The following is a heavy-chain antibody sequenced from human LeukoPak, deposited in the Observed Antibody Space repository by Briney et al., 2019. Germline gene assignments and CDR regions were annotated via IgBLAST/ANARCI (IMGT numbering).Heavy chain of an antibody. Sequence: PSQTLSLTCTISGGSINSDLYYWAWIRQPAGKGLEWIGRIYTNGWTDYNPSLKSRVTISVDTSKNQFSLKLSFVTAADTAFYYCARGSGWNSFDPWGQGTLVTVSS. CDR3: ARGSGWNSFDP. V-gene: IGHV4-61*02. D-gene: IGHD6-19*01. J-gene: IGHJ5*02. CDR1: GGSINSDLYY. CDR2: IYTNGWT.